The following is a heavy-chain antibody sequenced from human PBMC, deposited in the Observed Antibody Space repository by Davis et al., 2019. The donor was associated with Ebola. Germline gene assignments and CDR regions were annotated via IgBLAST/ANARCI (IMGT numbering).Heavy chain of an antibody. CDR1: GFTFSSYS. CDR3: AKDKGSSGWEDDFDY. CDR2: ISWNSGSI. J-gene: IGHJ4*02. D-gene: IGHD6-19*01. V-gene: IGHV3-9*01. Sequence: SLKISCAASGFTFSSYSMNWVRQAPGKGLEWVSGISWNSGSIGYADSVKGRFTISRDNAKNSLYLQMNSLRAEDTALYYCAKDKGSSGWEDDFDYWGQGTLVTVSS.